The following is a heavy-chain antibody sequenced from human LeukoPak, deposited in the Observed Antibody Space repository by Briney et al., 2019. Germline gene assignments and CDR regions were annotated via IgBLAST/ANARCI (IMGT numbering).Heavy chain of an antibody. J-gene: IGHJ3*02. CDR2: IFFTGSS. D-gene: IGHD6-13*01. CDR3: ASWVVAAAAFDI. V-gene: IGHV4-39*01. CDR1: GGSISSSSYY. Sequence: SETLSLTCSVSGGSISSSSYYWGWIRQTPEKGLEWIASIFFTGSSYYNLSLKSRVTISVDTSRNQFSLKVTSVTAADTAVYYCASWVVAAAAFDIWGRGTLVTVSS.